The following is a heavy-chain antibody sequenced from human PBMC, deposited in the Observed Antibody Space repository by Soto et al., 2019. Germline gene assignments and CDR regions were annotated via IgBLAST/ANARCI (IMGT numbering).Heavy chain of an antibody. CDR1: GGSISSYY. CDR3: ARDRAIVGATGTAYYYYYGMDV. CDR2: IYYSGST. Sequence: PSETLSLTCTVSGGSISSYYWSWIRQPPGKGLEWIGYIYYSGSTNYNPSLKSRVTISVATSKNQFSLKLSSVTAADTAVYYCARDRAIVGATGTAYYYYYGMDVWGQGTTVTVSS. D-gene: IGHD1-26*01. J-gene: IGHJ6*02. V-gene: IGHV4-59*01.